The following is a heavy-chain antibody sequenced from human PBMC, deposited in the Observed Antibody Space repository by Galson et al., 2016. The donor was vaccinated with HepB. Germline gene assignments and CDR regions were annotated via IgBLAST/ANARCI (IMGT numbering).Heavy chain of an antibody. V-gene: IGHV4-4*07. D-gene: IGHD3-9*01. CDR3: ARGDLT. CDR2: IYASGST. Sequence: SETLSLTCTVSGDSISTFYWTWIRQPAGKGLAWIGRIYASGSTNYNPSLMSRATMSLDTSKNQFSLKLTSVTAADTAVYYCARGDLTWGQGTLVTVSS. J-gene: IGHJ4*02. CDR1: GDSISTFY.